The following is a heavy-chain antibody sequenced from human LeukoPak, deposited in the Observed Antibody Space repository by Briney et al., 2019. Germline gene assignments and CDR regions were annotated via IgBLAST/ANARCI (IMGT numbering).Heavy chain of an antibody. J-gene: IGHJ4*02. CDR3: AKVGPYYDFWSGYYFDY. CDR1: GFSFSSYA. V-gene: IGHV3-23*01. D-gene: IGHD3-3*01. Sequence: GGSLRVSCAASGFSFSSYAMSWVRQAPGKRLEWVSAISGSGGSTYYADSVKGRFTISRDNSKNTLYLQMNSLRAEDTAVYYCAKVGPYYDFWSGYYFDYWGQGTLVTVSS. CDR2: ISGSGGST.